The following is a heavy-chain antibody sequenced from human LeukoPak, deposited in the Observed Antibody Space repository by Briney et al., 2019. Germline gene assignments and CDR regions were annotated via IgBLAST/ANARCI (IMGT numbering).Heavy chain of an antibody. Sequence: ASVKVSCKASGYTFTSYDINWVRQVTGQGLEWMGWMNPNSGDTGYPQKFQGRVTMTRDTSITTAYMELSSLRSEDTAVYYCARSGFGSGISFDLWGQGTLVTVSS. CDR2: MNPNSGDT. CDR3: ARSGFGSGISFDL. D-gene: IGHD3-10*01. V-gene: IGHV1-8*01. CDR1: GYTFTSYD. J-gene: IGHJ5*02.